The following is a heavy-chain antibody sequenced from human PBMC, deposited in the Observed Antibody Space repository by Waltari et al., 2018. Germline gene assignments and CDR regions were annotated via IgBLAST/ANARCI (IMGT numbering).Heavy chain of an antibody. D-gene: IGHD1-26*01. CDR3: ARNLNTLTTPDDAFDI. V-gene: IGHV4-39*07. Sequence: QLQLQESGPGLVKPSETLSLTCTVSGGSISSSSYYWGWIRQPPGKGLEWIGSIYYSGSTYYNPSLKSRVTISVDTAKNQFSLKLSSVTAADTAVYYCARNLNTLTTPDDAFDIWGQGTMVTVSS. CDR1: GGSISSSSYY. CDR2: IYYSGST. J-gene: IGHJ3*02.